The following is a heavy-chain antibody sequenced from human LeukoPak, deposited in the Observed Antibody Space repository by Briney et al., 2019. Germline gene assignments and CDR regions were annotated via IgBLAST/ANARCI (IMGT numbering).Heavy chain of an antibody. Sequence: SVKVSCKASGGTFSSYAISWVRQAPGQGLEWIGGIIPIFGTANYAQKFQGRVTITTDESTSTAYVELSSLRSEDTAVYYCARDKGGLEESPNWFDPWGQGTLVTVSS. CDR1: GGTFSSYA. CDR3: ARDKGGLEESPNWFDP. D-gene: IGHD2-15*01. CDR2: IIPIFGTA. J-gene: IGHJ5*02. V-gene: IGHV1-69*05.